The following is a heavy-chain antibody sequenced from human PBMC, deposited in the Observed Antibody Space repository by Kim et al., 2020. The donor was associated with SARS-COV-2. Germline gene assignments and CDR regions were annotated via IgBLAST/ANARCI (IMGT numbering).Heavy chain of an antibody. J-gene: IGHJ5*02. CDR3: ASWAVAGTGWFDP. V-gene: IGHV4-59*01. Sequence: SETLSLTCTVSGGSISSYYWSWIRQPPGKGLEWIGYIYYSGSTNYNPSLKSRVTISVDTSKNQFSLKLSSVTAADTAVYYCASWAVAGTGWFDPWGQGTLVTVSS. CDR1: GGSISSYY. D-gene: IGHD6-19*01. CDR2: IYYSGST.